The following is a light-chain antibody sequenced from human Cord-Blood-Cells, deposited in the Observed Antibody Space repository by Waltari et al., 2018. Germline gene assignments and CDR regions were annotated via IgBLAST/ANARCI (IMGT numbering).Light chain of an antibody. Sequence: QSALTQPASVSGSPGQSITISCTATSSDVGGYNYVSWYQQHPGKAPKRMIYEVSNRPSGVSNRFSGSKSGNTASLTISGLQAEDEADYYCSSYTSSSTLYVFGTGTKVTVL. CDR1: SSDVGGYNY. CDR3: SSYTSSSTLYV. J-gene: IGLJ1*01. CDR2: EVS. V-gene: IGLV2-14*01.